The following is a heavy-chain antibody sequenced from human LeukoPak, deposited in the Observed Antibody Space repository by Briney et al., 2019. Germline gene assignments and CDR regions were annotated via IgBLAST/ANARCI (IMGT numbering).Heavy chain of an antibody. V-gene: IGHV3-23*01. D-gene: IGHD3-3*01. J-gene: IGHJ4*02. CDR1: GFTFSSYA. CDR3: ARENFPGSNFDY. CDR2: ISGSGGST. Sequence: GGSLRLSCAASGFTFSSYAMSWVRQAPGKGLEWVSSISGSGGSTYYADSVKGRFTISRDNSKNTLYLQMNSLRPEDTAVYYCARENFPGSNFDYWGQGTLVTVSS.